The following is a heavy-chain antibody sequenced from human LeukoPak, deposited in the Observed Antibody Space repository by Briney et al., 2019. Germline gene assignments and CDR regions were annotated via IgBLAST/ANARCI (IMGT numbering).Heavy chain of an antibody. CDR2: INPNSGGS. D-gene: IGHD2-8*02. Sequence: ASVTVSCMPSGYTFTDYYIHWVRPAPGQGPEWMGWINPNSGGSSSEQKFQGRVTMTWDTSISTAYMELSSLTSDDTAVYYCTRPGYCTDTSCEGLDYWGQGTLVTVSS. CDR3: TRPGYCTDTSCEGLDY. V-gene: IGHV1-2*02. CDR1: GYTFTDYY. J-gene: IGHJ4*02.